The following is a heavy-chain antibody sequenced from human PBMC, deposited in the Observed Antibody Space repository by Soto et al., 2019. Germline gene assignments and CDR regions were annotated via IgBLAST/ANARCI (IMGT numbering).Heavy chain of an antibody. CDR3: ARVRKTAAGPRFDY. Sequence: SETLSLTCAVYGGSFSGYYWSWIRQPPGKGLEWIGEINHSGSTNYNPSLKSRVTISVDTSKNQFSLKLSSVTAADTAVYYCARVRKTAAGPRFDYWGQGTLVTVSS. V-gene: IGHV4-34*01. J-gene: IGHJ4*02. CDR1: GGSFSGYY. CDR2: INHSGST. D-gene: IGHD6-13*01.